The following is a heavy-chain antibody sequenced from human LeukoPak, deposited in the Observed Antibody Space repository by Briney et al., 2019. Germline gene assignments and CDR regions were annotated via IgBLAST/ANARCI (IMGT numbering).Heavy chain of an antibody. V-gene: IGHV4-38-2*01. CDR3: ARGPVGSGWVINWFDP. J-gene: IGHJ5*02. CDR1: GYSISSGYY. CDR2: FYHSGST. Sequence: SETLSLTCAVSGYSISSGYYWGWIRQPPGKGLEWIGNFYHSGSTYYNSSLKSRVTISVDTSKNQFSLKLSSVTAADTAVYYCARGPVGSGWVINWFDPWGQGTLVTVSS. D-gene: IGHD6-19*01.